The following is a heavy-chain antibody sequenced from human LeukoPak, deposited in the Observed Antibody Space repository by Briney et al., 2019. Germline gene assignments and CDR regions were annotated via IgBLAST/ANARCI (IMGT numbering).Heavy chain of an antibody. CDR2: IYYSGST. V-gene: IGHV4-59*11. D-gene: IGHD4-17*01. CDR1: GGSISSHY. Sequence: SETLSLTCTVSGGSISSHYWSWIRQPPGKGLDWIGYIYYSGSTNYNPSLKSRVTISVDTSKNQFSLKLSSVTAADTAVYYCARESPDYGDYFDYWGQGTLVTVSS. J-gene: IGHJ4*02. CDR3: ARESPDYGDYFDY.